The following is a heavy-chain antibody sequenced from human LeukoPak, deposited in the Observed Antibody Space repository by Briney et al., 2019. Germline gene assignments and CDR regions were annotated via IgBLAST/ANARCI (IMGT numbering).Heavy chain of an antibody. V-gene: IGHV4-4*07. CDR3: ARDTGSTAYPNWFDP. CDR2: IYISGSP. CDR1: GYSISSGYY. J-gene: IGHJ5*02. Sequence: SETLSLTCAVSGYSISSGYYWGWIRQPAGKGLEWIGRIYISGSPTYNPSLKSRVTMSVDTSKNRFSLKLNSVTAADTAVYYCARDTGSTAYPNWFDPWGQGTLVTVSS. D-gene: IGHD3-16*01.